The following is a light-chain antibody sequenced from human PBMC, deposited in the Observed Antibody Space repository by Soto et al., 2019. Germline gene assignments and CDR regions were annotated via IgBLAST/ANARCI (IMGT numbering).Light chain of an antibody. J-gene: IGKJ4*01. CDR3: QKRSDWPLT. Sequence: EIVLTQSPATLSLSPGERATLSCRASQSVNTYLAWYQQKPGQAPRLFIYDESNRATGIPDRLSGSGSGTDLNLTISRLEPEDFALYYCQKRSDWPLTCGGGTKVDIK. V-gene: IGKV3-11*01. CDR1: QSVNTY. CDR2: DES.